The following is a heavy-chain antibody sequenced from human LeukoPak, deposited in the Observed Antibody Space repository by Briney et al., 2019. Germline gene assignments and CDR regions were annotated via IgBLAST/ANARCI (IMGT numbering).Heavy chain of an antibody. CDR3: AKDSGGRYCSGGSCYGVLDY. Sequence: TGGSLRLSCAASGFTFDDYTMHWVRQAPGKGLEWVSLISWDGGSTYYADSVKGRFTISRDNSKNSLYLQMNSLRTEDTALYYCAKDSGGRYCSGGSCYGVLDYWGQGTLVTVSS. CDR2: ISWDGGST. J-gene: IGHJ4*02. V-gene: IGHV3-43*01. CDR1: GFTFDDYT. D-gene: IGHD2-15*01.